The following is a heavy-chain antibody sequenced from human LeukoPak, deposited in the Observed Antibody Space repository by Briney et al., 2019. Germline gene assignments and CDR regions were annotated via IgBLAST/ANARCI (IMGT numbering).Heavy chain of an antibody. Sequence: PGGSLRLSCAASGFTFSSYAMSWVRQAPGKGLEWVSGISDSGDITYYADSVKGQFTISRDNSKNTLYVQMNSLRVEDTAVYYCAKDLTYGGADYWGQGTLVTVSS. CDR2: ISDSGDIT. D-gene: IGHD4-23*01. J-gene: IGHJ4*02. CDR3: AKDLTYGGADY. V-gene: IGHV3-23*01. CDR1: GFTFSSYA.